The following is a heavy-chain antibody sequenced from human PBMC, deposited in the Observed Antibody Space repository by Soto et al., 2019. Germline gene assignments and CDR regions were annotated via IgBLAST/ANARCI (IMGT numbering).Heavy chain of an antibody. Sequence: PSETLCLTWTVSGDTISTPHYYWSWIRKPPGKGLEWIGYIYYSGSTYYNPSLKSRVTISEDTPKNQFSLKLTYVTAADTAVYYCVRGYYYDNSAWAPGEWGKGTLVTVSS. CDR1: GDTISTPHYY. J-gene: IGHJ4*01. D-gene: IGHD3-22*01. CDR3: VRGYYYDNSAWAPGE. CDR2: IYYSGST. V-gene: IGHV4-30-4*01.